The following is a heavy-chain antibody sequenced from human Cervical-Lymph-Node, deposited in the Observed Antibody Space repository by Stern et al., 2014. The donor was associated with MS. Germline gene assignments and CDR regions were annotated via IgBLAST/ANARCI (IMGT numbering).Heavy chain of an antibody. CDR3: ARMWAVQGPRGNLPGYFQH. J-gene: IGHJ1*01. D-gene: IGHD3-10*01. V-gene: IGHV5-51*01. CDR1: GYSFTNYW. Sequence: EVQLVESGAEVKKPGEALKISCKGSGYSFTNYWIGWVRQVPGKGLEWMGVIYPGDSDTSYSPSFQGQVTISADQSITTAYLQSSSLKASDTAIYYCARMWAVQGPRGNLPGYFQHWGQGTLVTVSS. CDR2: IYPGDSDT.